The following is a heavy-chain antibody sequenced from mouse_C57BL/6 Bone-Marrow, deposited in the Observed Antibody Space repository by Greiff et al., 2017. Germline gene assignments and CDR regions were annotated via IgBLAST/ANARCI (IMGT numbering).Heavy chain of an antibody. CDR2: ISGGGGNT. CDR1: GFTFSSYT. Sequence: EVKRVESGGGLVKPGGSLKLSCAASGFTFSSYTMSWVRQTPEKRLAWVATISGGGGNTYYPDSVKGRFTISRDNAKNTLYLQMSSLRSEDTALYYCARLGIRWYFDVWGTGTTVTVSS. D-gene: IGHD2-4*01. J-gene: IGHJ1*03. V-gene: IGHV5-9*01. CDR3: ARLGIRWYFDV.